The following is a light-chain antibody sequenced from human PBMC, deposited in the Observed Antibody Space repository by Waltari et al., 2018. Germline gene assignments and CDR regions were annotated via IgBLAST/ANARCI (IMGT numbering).Light chain of an antibody. CDR1: SSAVGNYDL. CDR2: EVT. CDR3: QVWDANTDPGV. V-gene: IGLV2-14*02. Sequence: QSGLTQPASVSGSPGQSITMSCTGTSSAVGNYDLVSWYQQYPGKAPKLMVYEVTRRSSGVSDRFSGSNSGNTATLTISRVEAGDEADYYCQVWDANTDPGVFGTGTEVTVL. J-gene: IGLJ1*01.